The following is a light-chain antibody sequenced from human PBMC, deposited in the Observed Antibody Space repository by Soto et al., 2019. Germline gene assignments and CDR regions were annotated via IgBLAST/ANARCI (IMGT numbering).Light chain of an antibody. CDR2: EDN. CDR1: SGSIASNY. J-gene: IGLJ2*01. Sequence: NFMLTQPHSVSESPGKTVTISCTRSSGSIASNYVQWYQQRPGSAPTTVIYEDNQRPSGVPDRFSGSIDSSSNSASLTISGLKTEDEADYYCQSYYSSNQIVVFGGGIKVTVL. CDR3: QSYYSSNQIVV. V-gene: IGLV6-57*04.